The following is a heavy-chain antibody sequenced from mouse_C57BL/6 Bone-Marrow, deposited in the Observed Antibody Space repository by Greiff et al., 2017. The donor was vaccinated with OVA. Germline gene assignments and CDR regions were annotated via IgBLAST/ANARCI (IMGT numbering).Heavy chain of an antibody. CDR1: GYTFTEYT. J-gene: IGHJ4*01. D-gene: IGHD1-1*01. Sequence: VKLMESGAELVKPGASVKLSCKASGYTFTEYTIHWVKKRSGQGLEWIGWFYPGSGSIKYNEKFKDKATLTADKSSSTVYMELSRLTSEDSAVYFCARQIYYGSSSYAMDYWGQGTSVTVSS. CDR3: ARQIYYGSSSYAMDY. V-gene: IGHV1-62-2*01. CDR2: FYPGSGSI.